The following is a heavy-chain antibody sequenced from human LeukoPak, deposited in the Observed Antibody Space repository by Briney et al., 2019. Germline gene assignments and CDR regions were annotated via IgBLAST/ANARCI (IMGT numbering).Heavy chain of an antibody. Sequence: GGSLRLSCAASGFTFSGYPIHWVRQAPGKGLEWVANIKQDGSEKYYVDSVKGRFTISRDNAKNSLYLQMNSLRAEDTAVYYCAREADGDYLPDYFDYWGQGTLVTVSS. J-gene: IGHJ4*02. CDR1: GFTFSGYP. CDR2: IKQDGSEK. D-gene: IGHD4-17*01. CDR3: AREADGDYLPDYFDY. V-gene: IGHV3-7*03.